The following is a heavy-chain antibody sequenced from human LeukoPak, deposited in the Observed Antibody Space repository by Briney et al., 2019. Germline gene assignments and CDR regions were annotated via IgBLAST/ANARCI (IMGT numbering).Heavy chain of an antibody. Sequence: GGSPILSCAASGFTFSSYNMNWVRQAPGKGLEWVSVIYSGGSTYYADSVKGRFTISRDNSKNTLYLQMNSLRAEDTAVYYCARVGEYGAYFDYWGQGTLVTVSS. D-gene: IGHD4-17*01. V-gene: IGHV3-53*01. J-gene: IGHJ4*02. CDR1: GFTFSSYN. CDR2: IYSGGST. CDR3: ARVGEYGAYFDY.